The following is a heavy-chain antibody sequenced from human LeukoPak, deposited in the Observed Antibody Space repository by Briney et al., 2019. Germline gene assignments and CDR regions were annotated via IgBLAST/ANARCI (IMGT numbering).Heavy chain of an antibody. Sequence: ASVKVSCKASGYTFTGYYMNWVRQAPGQGLEWMGWINSDSGSTKYAQKFQGRVTMTRDTSITTVYMDLTRLTSDDTAVYYCARNFDMKGFDPWGQGTLVTVSS. J-gene: IGHJ5*02. V-gene: IGHV1-2*02. D-gene: IGHD3-9*01. CDR2: INSDSGST. CDR3: ARNFDMKGFDP. CDR1: GYTFTGYY.